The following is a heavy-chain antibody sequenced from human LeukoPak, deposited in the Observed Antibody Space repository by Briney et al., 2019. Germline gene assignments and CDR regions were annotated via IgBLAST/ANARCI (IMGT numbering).Heavy chain of an antibody. CDR1: GFTFNSYA. Sequence: GGSLRLSCAASGFTFNSYAMSWVRQAPKKGLEWVSTTSGGGTTTYYADSVKGRFTISRDNSKNTLYLQMNSLRTEDTAMYYCAKDAVINDYGGNAADYWGQGTLVIVSS. V-gene: IGHV3-23*01. CDR2: TSGGGTTT. J-gene: IGHJ4*02. D-gene: IGHD4-23*01. CDR3: AKDAVINDYGGNAADY.